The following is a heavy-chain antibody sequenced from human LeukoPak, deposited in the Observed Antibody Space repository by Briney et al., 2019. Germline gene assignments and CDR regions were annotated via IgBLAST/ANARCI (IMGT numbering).Heavy chain of an antibody. Sequence: GGSLRLSCAASGFTFSSYEMNWVRQAPGKGLEWVSTISGSGESTYNADSVKGRFTISRDNSKNTVYLQLNSLRAEDTAVYFCAKDSATYGRFDYWGQGTLVTVSS. CDR1: GFTFSSYE. D-gene: IGHD3-10*01. J-gene: IGHJ4*02. CDR2: ISGSGEST. CDR3: AKDSATYGRFDY. V-gene: IGHV3-23*01.